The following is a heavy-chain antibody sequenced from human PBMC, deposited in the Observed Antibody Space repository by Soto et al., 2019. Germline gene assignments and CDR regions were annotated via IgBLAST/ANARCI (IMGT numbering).Heavy chain of an antibody. V-gene: IGHV4-31*03. CDR2: IYYSGNT. J-gene: IGHJ4*02. Sequence: QVQLQESGPGLVKPSQTLSLTCTVSGGSISSGGYYWSWIRQHPGKGLEWIGYIYYSGNTYYNPSLTSRLTTQVDTSKNQSALMLGSVTAADTAVYYCARGPCSGYYYVNYWGQGTLVPVSS. D-gene: IGHD3-22*01. CDR3: ARGPCSGYYYVNY. CDR1: GGSISSGGYY.